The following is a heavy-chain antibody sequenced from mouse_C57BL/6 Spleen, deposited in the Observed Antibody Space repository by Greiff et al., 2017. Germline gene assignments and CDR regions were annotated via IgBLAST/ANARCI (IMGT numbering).Heavy chain of an antibody. CDR3: ARSCGSSRWDFEV. J-gene: IGHJ1*03. V-gene: IGHV5-17*01. CDR1: GFTFSDYE. CDR2: ISSDSSTI. Sequence: EVKLQESGGGLVKPGGSLKLPCAASGFTFSDYEMHWVRQAPEKGLEWVAYISSDSSTIYYADTVKGRFTISRDNAKNTLFVQMTSLRSEETAMYYCARSCGSSRWDFEVWGTGITVTVAS. D-gene: IGHD1-1*01.